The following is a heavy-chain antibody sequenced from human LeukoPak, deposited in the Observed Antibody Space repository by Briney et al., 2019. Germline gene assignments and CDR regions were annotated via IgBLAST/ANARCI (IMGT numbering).Heavy chain of an antibody. CDR2: INHSGST. Sequence: SETLSLTCAVYGGSFSGYYWSWIRQPPGKGLEWIGEINHSGSTNYNPSLKSRATISVDTSKNQFSLKLSSVTAADTAVYYCASVYSSGWYYGYYWYFDLWGRGTLVTVSS. D-gene: IGHD6-19*01. J-gene: IGHJ2*01. V-gene: IGHV4-34*01. CDR3: ASVYSSGWYYGYYWYFDL. CDR1: GGSFSGYY.